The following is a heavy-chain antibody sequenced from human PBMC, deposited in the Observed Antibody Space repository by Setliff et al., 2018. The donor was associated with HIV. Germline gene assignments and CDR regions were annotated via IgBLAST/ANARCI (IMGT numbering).Heavy chain of an antibody. CDR3: ARVPVAVANWFDP. D-gene: IGHD6-19*01. V-gene: IGHV4-39*01. J-gene: IGHJ5*02. CDR1: GVSINRTDHY. Sequence: SETLSLTCSVSGVSINRTDHYWGWIRQSPGKRLEWIGSVSQSGSTYYNPSLKSRITISVDRSKNLFSLKLISVTAADPGVYYCARVPVAVANWFDPWGLGTLVTVSS. CDR2: VSQSGST.